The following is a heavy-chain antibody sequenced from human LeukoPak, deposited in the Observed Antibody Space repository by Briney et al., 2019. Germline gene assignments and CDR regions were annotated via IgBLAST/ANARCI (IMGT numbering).Heavy chain of an antibody. V-gene: IGHV1-69*13. CDR2: IIPIFGTA. CDR3: ASPAYSGGYSNSLYYYYMDV. D-gene: IGHD1-26*01. CDR1: GGTFSIYA. J-gene: IGHJ6*03. Sequence: SVKVSCKASGGTFSIYAISWVRQAPGQGLEWMGGIIPIFGTANYAQKFQGRVTITADESTSTAYMEPSSLRSEDTAVYYCASPAYSGGYSNSLYYYYMDVWGKGTTVTVSS.